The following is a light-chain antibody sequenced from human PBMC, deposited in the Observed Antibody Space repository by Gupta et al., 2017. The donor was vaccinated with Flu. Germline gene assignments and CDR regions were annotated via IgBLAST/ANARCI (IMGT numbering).Light chain of an antibody. CDR1: QGISNY. J-gene: IGKJ1*01. CDR3: QKYNSAPLT. Sequence: ASVGDRVTIACRASQGISNYLAWYQQKPGKVPKRLMYAASTVQAGVPSRFRASGSGTDFTLTISILQPEDVATYYCQKYNSAPLTFGQGTKVEIK. CDR2: AAS. V-gene: IGKV1-27*01.